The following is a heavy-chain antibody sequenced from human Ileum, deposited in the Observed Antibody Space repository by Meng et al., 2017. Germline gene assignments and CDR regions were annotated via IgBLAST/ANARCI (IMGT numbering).Heavy chain of an antibody. CDR3: ARGTRGYSYGTFDY. J-gene: IGHJ4*02. Sequence: SVKVSCKASGGTFSSYTISWVRQAPGQGREWMGRIIPILGIANYAQKFQGRVTITADKYTSTAYMELSRLRSDDTAVYYCARGTRGYSYGTFDYWGQGTLVTVSS. CDR1: GGTFSSYT. V-gene: IGHV1-69*02. CDR2: IIPILGIA. D-gene: IGHD5-18*01.